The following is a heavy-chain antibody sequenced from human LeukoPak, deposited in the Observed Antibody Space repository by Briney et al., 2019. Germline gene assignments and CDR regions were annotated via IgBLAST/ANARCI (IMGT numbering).Heavy chain of an antibody. CDR1: GFTFTNAW. CDR2: ISSSSSYI. CDR3: ARDHV. J-gene: IGHJ4*02. V-gene: IGHV3-21*01. Sequence: GGSLRLSCVDSGFTFTNAWMNWVRQAPGKGLEWVSSISSSSSYIYYADSVKGRFTISRDNAKNSLYLQMNSLRAEDTAVYYCARDHVWGQGTLVTVSS.